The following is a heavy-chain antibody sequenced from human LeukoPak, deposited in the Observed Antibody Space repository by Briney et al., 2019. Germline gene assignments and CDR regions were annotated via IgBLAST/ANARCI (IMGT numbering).Heavy chain of an antibody. J-gene: IGHJ5*02. CDR3: AREPTGLWFGELFGWFDP. V-gene: IGHV1-2*02. Sequence: GASVKVSCKASGYTFTGYYMHWVRQAPGQGLEWMGWINPNSGGTNYAQKFQGRVTMTRGTSISTAYMELSRLRSDDTAVYYCAREPTGLWFGELFGWFDPWGQGTLVTVSS. D-gene: IGHD3-10*01. CDR2: INPNSGGT. CDR1: GYTFTGYY.